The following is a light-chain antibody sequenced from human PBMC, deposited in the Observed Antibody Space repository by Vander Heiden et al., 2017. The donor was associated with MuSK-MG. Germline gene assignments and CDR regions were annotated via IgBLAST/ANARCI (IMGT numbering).Light chain of an antibody. CDR1: QDISNY. Sequence: DIQMTPSPSSLSASVGDRVTITCQASQDISNYLNWYQQKPGKAPKLLIYDASNLETGVPSRFSGSGSGTDFTFTISSLQPEDIATYYCQQDDNLPLTFGHGTKVDIK. CDR2: DAS. V-gene: IGKV1-33*01. J-gene: IGKJ3*01. CDR3: QQDDNLPLT.